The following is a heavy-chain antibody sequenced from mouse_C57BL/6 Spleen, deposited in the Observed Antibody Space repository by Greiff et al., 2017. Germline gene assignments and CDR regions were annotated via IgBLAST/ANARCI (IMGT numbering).Heavy chain of an antibody. CDR1: GFSLTSYG. V-gene: IGHV2-5*01. Sequence: VQVVESGPGLVQPSQSLSITCTVSGFSLTSYGVHWVRQSPGKGLEWLGVIWRGGSTDYNAAFMSRLSITKDNSKSQVFFKMNSLQADDTAIYYCAKGDYGSSYEFAYWGQGTLVTVSA. CDR3: AKGDYGSSYEFAY. D-gene: IGHD1-1*01. J-gene: IGHJ3*01. CDR2: IWRGGST.